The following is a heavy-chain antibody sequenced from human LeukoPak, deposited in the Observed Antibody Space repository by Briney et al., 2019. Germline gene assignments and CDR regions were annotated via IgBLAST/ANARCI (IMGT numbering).Heavy chain of an antibody. D-gene: IGHD3-10*01. V-gene: IGHV1-2*02. CDR3: AREVDYYGSGSYYRLYDY. Sequence: KVSCKASGYTFTGYYMHWVRQAPGQGLEWMGWINPNSGGTNYAQKFQGRVTMTRDTSISTAYMELSRLRSDDTAVYYCAREVDYYGSGSYYRLYDYWGQGTLVTVSS. CDR1: GYTFTGYY. J-gene: IGHJ4*02. CDR2: INPNSGGT.